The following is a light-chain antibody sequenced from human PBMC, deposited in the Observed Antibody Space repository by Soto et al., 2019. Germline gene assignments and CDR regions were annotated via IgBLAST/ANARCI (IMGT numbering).Light chain of an antibody. V-gene: IGKV1-5*03. Sequence: DIQMTQSPSTLSASVGDRVTITCRASQSINTWLAWYQQKPGKAPRFLIYQASNLESGVPSRFSGSGFGTEFTLTIRNLQPDDFATYYCQQYKSYSTFGQGTKLETK. CDR2: QAS. CDR1: QSINTW. CDR3: QQYKSYST. J-gene: IGKJ2*01.